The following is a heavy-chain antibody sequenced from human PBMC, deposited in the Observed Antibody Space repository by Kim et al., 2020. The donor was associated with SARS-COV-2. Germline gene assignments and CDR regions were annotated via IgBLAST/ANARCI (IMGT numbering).Heavy chain of an antibody. V-gene: IGHV4-31*03. Sequence: SETLSLTCTVSGGSISSGGYYWSWIRQHPGKGLEWIGYIYYSGSTYYNPSLKSRVTISVDTSKNQFSLKLSSVTAADTAVYYCARVHKTRTTVVTPSFRVSSDEYGMDVWGQGTTVTVSS. CDR1: GGSISSGGYY. CDR3: ARVHKTRTTVVTPSFRVSSDEYGMDV. D-gene: IGHD4-17*01. J-gene: IGHJ6*02. CDR2: IYYSGST.